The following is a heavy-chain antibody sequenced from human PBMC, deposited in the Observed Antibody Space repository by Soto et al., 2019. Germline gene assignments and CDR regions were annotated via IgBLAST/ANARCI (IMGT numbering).Heavy chain of an antibody. CDR1: GGSISSSSYY. J-gene: IGHJ3*02. CDR2: IYYSGGT. D-gene: IGHD2-15*01. V-gene: IGHV4-39*01. Sequence: QLQLQESGPGLVKPSETLSLTCTVSGGSISSSSYYWGWIRQPPGKGLEWIGSIYYSGGTYYNPSLKSRVTISVDTSKNQFSLKLSSVTAADTAVYYCARISPDIVVVVAATPNAFDIWGQGTMVTVSS. CDR3: ARISPDIVVVVAATPNAFDI.